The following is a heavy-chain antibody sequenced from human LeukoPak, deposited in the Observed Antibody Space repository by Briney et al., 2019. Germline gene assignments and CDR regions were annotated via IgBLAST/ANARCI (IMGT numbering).Heavy chain of an antibody. CDR1: GYTFTDYY. J-gene: IGHJ4*02. CDR2: INPNTGGT. Sequence: GASVKVSCKASGYTFTDYYMQWMRQAPGQGLEWMGWINPNTGGTNYAQKFQGRVTITRNTSISTACMELSSLRSEDTAVYYCARGLKIASMIDYWGQGTLVTVSS. CDR3: ARGLKIASMIDY. D-gene: IGHD2/OR15-2a*01. V-gene: IGHV1-2*02.